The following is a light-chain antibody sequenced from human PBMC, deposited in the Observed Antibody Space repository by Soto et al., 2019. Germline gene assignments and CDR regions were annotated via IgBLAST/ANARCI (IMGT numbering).Light chain of an antibody. CDR2: DNN. CDR1: SSNIGNNY. V-gene: IGLV1-51*01. Sequence: QAVVTQPPSVSAAPGQKVTISCSGSSSNIGNNYVSWYQQLPGTAPKLLIYDNNKRPSGIPDRFSGSKSGTSATLGITGLKTGDEADYYCGTWDSSLSALFGTGTKLTVL. J-gene: IGLJ1*01. CDR3: GTWDSSLSAL.